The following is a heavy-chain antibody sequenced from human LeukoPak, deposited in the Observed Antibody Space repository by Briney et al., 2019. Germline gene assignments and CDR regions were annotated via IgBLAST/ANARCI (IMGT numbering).Heavy chain of an antibody. V-gene: IGHV3-30*18. CDR3: AKNYYDTSGNFDY. J-gene: IGHJ4*02. Sequence: PGGSLRLSCAASGFTFSSYGMHWVRQAPGKGLEWVAVISYDGSNKYYADSVKGRFTISRDNSKNTLYLQMNSLRAEDTAVFYCAKNYYDTSGNFDYWGQGTLVTVSS. CDR2: ISYDGSNK. D-gene: IGHD3-22*01. CDR1: GFTFSSYG.